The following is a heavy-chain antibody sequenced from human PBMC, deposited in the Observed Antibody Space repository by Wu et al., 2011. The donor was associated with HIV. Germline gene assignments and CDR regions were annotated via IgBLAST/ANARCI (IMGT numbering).Heavy chain of an antibody. D-gene: IGHD6-13*01. J-gene: IGHJ4*02. Sequence: QVHLVQSGAEVKKPGSSVKVSCKASGGTFSTYAISWVRQAPGHGLEWMGGIMPIFGTANYAQKFQGRVTITTDESTSTAYMELSSLRSDDTAVYYCARNRAAASDRYYFEYWGQGTLVTVSS. CDR3: ARNRAAASDRYYFEY. CDR2: IMPIFGTA. CDR1: GGTFSTYA. V-gene: IGHV1-69*05.